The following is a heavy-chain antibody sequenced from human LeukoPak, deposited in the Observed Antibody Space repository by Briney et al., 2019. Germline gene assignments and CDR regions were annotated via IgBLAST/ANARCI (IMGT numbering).Heavy chain of an antibody. J-gene: IGHJ4*01. CDR1: GFTFSDFA. D-gene: IGHD1-26*01. V-gene: IGHV3-23*01. Sequence: PGGSLRLSCAASGFTFSDFAMSWVRQTPGKGLQWVSAISSNGGSTYYADSVKVRFTVSRDMSTNTLYLQMNSLRAGDTAVYYCAKVAHSGSYGLFDSWGQGALVTVSS. CDR2: ISSNGGST. CDR3: AKVAHSGSYGLFDS.